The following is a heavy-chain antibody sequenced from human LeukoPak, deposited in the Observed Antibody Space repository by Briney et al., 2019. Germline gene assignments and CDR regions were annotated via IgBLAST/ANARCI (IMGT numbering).Heavy chain of an antibody. CDR3: AKDEGIAAAVPPYYFDY. D-gene: IGHD6-13*01. J-gene: IGHJ4*02. CDR1: GFTFSSYA. CDR2: ISGSGGST. Sequence: GGSLRLSCAASGFTFSSYAMSWVRQAPGKGLEWVSAISGSGGSTYYADSVKGRFTISRDNSKNTLYLQMNSLRAEDTAVYYCAKDEGIAAAVPPYYFDYWGQGTLVTVSS. V-gene: IGHV3-23*01.